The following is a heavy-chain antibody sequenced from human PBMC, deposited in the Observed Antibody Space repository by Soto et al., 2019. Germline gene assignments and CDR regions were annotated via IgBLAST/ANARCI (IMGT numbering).Heavy chain of an antibody. Sequence: ASVKVSCKASGYNFNNYYIHWVRQTPGQGPEWIGVINPSRGLTTYSQRFQGRVSMTRDTSTTTVYMELSSLRSEDTAIYYCARDGVPIAGRSGYFDYWGPGTEVTVSS. V-gene: IGHV1-46*02. D-gene: IGHD6-19*01. J-gene: IGHJ4*02. CDR1: GYNFNNYY. CDR3: ARDGVPIAGRSGYFDY. CDR2: INPSRGLT.